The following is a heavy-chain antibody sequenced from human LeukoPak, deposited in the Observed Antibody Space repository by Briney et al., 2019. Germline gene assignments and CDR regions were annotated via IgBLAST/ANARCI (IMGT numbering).Heavy chain of an antibody. Sequence: PGGSLRLSCAGSGFTFSNYAMNWVRQAPGKGLEWVSSISESGGTRDYADSVKGRFTISRDNSKNTLYLQMNSLRAEDTAVYYCAKDLDILTGSDDAFDIWGQGTMVTVSS. CDR2: ISESGGTR. V-gene: IGHV3-23*01. J-gene: IGHJ3*02. CDR1: GFTFSNYA. CDR3: AKDLDILTGSDDAFDI. D-gene: IGHD3-9*01.